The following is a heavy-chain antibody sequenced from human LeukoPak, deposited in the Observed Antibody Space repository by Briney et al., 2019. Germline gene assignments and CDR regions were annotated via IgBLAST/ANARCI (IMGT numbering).Heavy chain of an antibody. CDR2: INPNSGGT. CDR3: ARGGSGYYGSGSYYQY. D-gene: IGHD3-10*01. Sequence: GASVKVSCKASGYTFTGYYMHWVRQAPGQGLEWMGWINPNSGGTNYAQRFQGRVTMTRDTSISTAYMELSSLRSEDTAVYYCARGGSGYYGSGSYYQYWGQGTLVTVSS. CDR1: GYTFTGYY. V-gene: IGHV1-2*02. J-gene: IGHJ4*02.